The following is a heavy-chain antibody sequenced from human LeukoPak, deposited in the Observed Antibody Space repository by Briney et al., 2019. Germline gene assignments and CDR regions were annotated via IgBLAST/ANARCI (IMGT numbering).Heavy chain of an antibody. D-gene: IGHD3-22*01. CDR2: IWYDGSNK. J-gene: IGHJ4*02. CDR3: AKARYYYDSSGYFPLDY. Sequence: QAGGSLRLSCAAYGFTFSSYGMHWVRQAPGKGLEWVAVIWYDGSNKYYADSVKGRFTISRDNSKNTLYLLMNSLRAEDTAVYYCAKARYYYDSSGYFPLDYWGQGTLVTVSS. V-gene: IGHV3-33*06. CDR1: GFTFSSYG.